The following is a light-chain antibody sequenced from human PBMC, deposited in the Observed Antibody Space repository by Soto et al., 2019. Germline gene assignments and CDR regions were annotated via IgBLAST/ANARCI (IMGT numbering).Light chain of an antibody. CDR1: QYINKY. CDR3: QQSYSTPYT. CDR2: AAS. V-gene: IGKV1-39*01. J-gene: IGKJ2*01. Sequence: DIPMTQSPSSLSASVGDRVTITCRASQYINKYLNWYQQKPGKAPKLLIYAASSLQSGAPSRFSGSGSGSDFTLTISSLQPEDFATYYCQQSYSTPYTFGQGTKLEIK.